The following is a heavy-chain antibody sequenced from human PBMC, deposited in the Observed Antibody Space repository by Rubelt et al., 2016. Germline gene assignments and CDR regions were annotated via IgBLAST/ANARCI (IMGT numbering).Heavy chain of an antibody. J-gene: IGHJ4*02. CDR1: GGSFSGYY. V-gene: IGHV4-34*01. CDR3: ARAPLYGSGTYGPYDY. Sequence: QVQLQQWGAGLLKPSETLSLTCAVYGGSFSGYYWSWIRQPPGKGLEWIGEINHSGSTYYNPSLKSRVTISLDTPNNQFSLKLSSVTAADTAVYYCARAPLYGSGTYGPYDYWGQGTLVTVSS. CDR2: INHSGST. D-gene: IGHD3-10*01.